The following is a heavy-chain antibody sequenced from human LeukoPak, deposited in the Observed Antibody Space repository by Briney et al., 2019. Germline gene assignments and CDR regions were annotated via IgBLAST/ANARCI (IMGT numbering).Heavy chain of an antibody. V-gene: IGHV4-30-4*01. Sequence: SETLSLTCTVSGGSISSGDYYWSWIRQPPGKGLEWIGYIYYSGSTYYNPSLKSRVTIPVDTSKNQFSLKLSSVTAADTAAYYCARGLPYYYDSSGYYWDYWGQGTLVTVSS. CDR3: ARGLPYYYDSSGYYWDY. CDR1: GGSISSGDYY. D-gene: IGHD3-22*01. J-gene: IGHJ4*02. CDR2: IYYSGST.